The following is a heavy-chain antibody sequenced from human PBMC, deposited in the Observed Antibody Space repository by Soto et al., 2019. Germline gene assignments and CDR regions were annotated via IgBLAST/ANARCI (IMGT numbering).Heavy chain of an antibody. CDR1: GGSISSYY. CDR3: AREHDYGDYFDY. V-gene: IGHV4-59*01. J-gene: IGHJ4*02. CDR2: IYYSGST. D-gene: IGHD4-17*01. Sequence: SETLSLTCTVSGGSISSYYWSWIRQPPGKGLEWIGYIYYSGSTNYNPSLKSRVTISVDTSKNQFSLKLSSVTAADTAVYYCAREHDYGDYFDYWGQGTLVTVSS.